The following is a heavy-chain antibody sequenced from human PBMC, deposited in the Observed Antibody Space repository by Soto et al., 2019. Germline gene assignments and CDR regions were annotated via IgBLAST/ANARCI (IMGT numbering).Heavy chain of an antibody. CDR3: ARVLAVTPTGIDY. D-gene: IGHD2-21*02. V-gene: IGHV4-59*01. J-gene: IGHJ4*02. Sequence: PWETLSLTCTVSGGSIRSYYWSWVRQSPGKGLEWIGYIYSSGSTNYNPSLKSRVTISVDTSKNQFSLKLSSVTAADTAVYYCARVLAVTPTGIDYWGRGTLVTV. CDR1: GGSIRSYY. CDR2: IYSSGST.